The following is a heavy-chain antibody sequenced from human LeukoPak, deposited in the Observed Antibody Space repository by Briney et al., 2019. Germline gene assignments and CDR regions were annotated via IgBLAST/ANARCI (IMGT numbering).Heavy chain of an antibody. V-gene: IGHV4-59*12. CDR2: IYYSGST. CDR1: GGSISSYY. CDR3: ARSGYYDSSGYSPDAFDI. Sequence: SETLSLTCTVSGGSISSYYWSWIRQPPGKGLEWIGYIYYSGSTNYNPSLKSRVTISVDTSKNQFSLKLSSVTAADTAVYYCARSGYYDSSGYSPDAFDIWGQGTMVTVSS. J-gene: IGHJ3*02. D-gene: IGHD3-22*01.